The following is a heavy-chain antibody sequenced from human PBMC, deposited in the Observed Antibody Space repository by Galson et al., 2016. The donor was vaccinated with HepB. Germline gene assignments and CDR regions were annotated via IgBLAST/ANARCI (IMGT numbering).Heavy chain of an antibody. CDR3: AKGIISGSYFRSGFDI. CDR1: GFTFSNYG. D-gene: IGHD1-26*01. J-gene: IGHJ3*02. CDR2: TWYDGSNK. Sequence: SLRLSCAASGFTFSNYGMHWVRQAPGKGLEWVAVTWYDGSNKNYADSVKGRFTISRDNSKNTLYLQMNSLRVEDTAVYYCAKGIISGSYFRSGFDIWGRGTMVTVSS. V-gene: IGHV3-33*06.